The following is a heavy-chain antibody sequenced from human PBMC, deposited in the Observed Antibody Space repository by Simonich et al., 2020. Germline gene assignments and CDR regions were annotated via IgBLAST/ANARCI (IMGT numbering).Heavy chain of an antibody. Sequence: QVQLQESGPGLVKPSETLSLTCTVSGGSISSYYWSWIRQPPGKGLEWIGYIYYSGSTNYNPSLKSRVTISVDTSKIQFSLKLSSVTAADTAVYYCARHDRWLQFYFDYWGQGTLVTVSS. CDR1: GGSISSYY. D-gene: IGHD5-12*01. V-gene: IGHV4-59*08. CDR2: IYYSGST. J-gene: IGHJ4*02. CDR3: ARHDRWLQFYFDY.